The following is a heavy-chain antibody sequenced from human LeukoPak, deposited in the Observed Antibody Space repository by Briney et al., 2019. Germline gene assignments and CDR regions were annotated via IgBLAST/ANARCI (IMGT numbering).Heavy chain of an antibody. D-gene: IGHD2-2*01. CDR3: SSGSSTSWYFDY. V-gene: IGHV3-49*04. CDR2: IRSKAYSGTT. CDR1: GLTFGGYG. J-gene: IGHJ4*02. Sequence: QPGRSLRLSCTASGLTFGGYGMSWVRQAPGKGLEWVGVIRSKAYSGTTEYAASVKGRFSISKDDSKNIAFLQMNSLKTEDTAVYYCSSGSSTSWYFDYWGQGTLVSVSS.